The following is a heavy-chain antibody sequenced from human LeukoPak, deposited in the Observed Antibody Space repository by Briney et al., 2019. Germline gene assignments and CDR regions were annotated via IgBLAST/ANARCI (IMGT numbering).Heavy chain of an antibody. CDR1: GGSFSGYY. CDR3: AGVYYYYGMDV. J-gene: IGHJ6*02. Sequence: SETLSLTCAVYGGSFSGYYWSWIRQPPGKGLEWIGEINHSGSTNYNPSLKSRVTISVDTSKNQFSLKLSSVTAADTAAYYCAGVYYYYGMDVWGQGTTVTVSS. CDR2: INHSGST. V-gene: IGHV4-34*01.